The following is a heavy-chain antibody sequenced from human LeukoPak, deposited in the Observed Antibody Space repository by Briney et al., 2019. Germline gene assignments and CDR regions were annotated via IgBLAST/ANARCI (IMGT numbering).Heavy chain of an antibody. CDR2: ISSSSSYI. J-gene: IGHJ3*02. CDR3: ARVHEAFDAFDI. V-gene: IGHV3-21*01. CDR1: GFTFSSYS. Sequence: GGSLRLSCAASGFTFSSYSMNWVRQAPGKGLEWVSSISSSSSYIYYADSVKGRFTISRDNAKNSLYLQMNSLRAEDTAVYYCARVHEAFDAFDIWRQGTMVTVSS.